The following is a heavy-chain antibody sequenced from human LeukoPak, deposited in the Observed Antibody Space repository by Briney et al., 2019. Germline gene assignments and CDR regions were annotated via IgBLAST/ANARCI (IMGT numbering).Heavy chain of an antibody. CDR3: ARVEGLLWFGELFSYGMDV. D-gene: IGHD3-10*01. V-gene: IGHV1-8*01. J-gene: IGHJ6*02. CDR2: MNPNSGNT. CDR1: GYTFTSYD. Sequence: ASVKVSCKASGYTFTSYDINWVRQATGQGLEWMGWMNPNSGNTGYAQKFQGRVTMTRNTSISTAYMELSSLRSEDTAVYYCARVEGLLWFGELFSYGMDVWGQGTTVTVSS.